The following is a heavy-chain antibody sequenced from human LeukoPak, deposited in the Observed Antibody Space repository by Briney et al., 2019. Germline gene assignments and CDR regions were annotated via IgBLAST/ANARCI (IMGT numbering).Heavy chain of an antibody. V-gene: IGHV4-59*01. J-gene: IGHJ4*02. D-gene: IGHD1/OR15-1a*01. CDR2: VHYNGIT. CDR1: GVSINTYF. CDR3: ASQLGGTTFH. Sequence: SETLSLTCTVSGVSINTYFWSWIRQPPGKGLEWIGYVHYNGITNYNPSLKSRVSISLDTSRNQFSLRLNSVTAAETAVYYCASQLGGTTFHWGQGTLVTVSS.